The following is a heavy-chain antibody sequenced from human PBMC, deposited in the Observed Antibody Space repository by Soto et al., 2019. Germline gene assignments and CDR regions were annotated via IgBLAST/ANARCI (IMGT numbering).Heavy chain of an antibody. CDR1: GYTFTNYG. CDR3: GGEGYYSGSGSFSPPRYYGMDV. CDR2: ISDYNGNT. J-gene: IGHJ6*02. V-gene: IGHV1-18*01. D-gene: IGHD3-10*01. Sequence: QVQLVQSGAEVKKPGASVKVSCKASGYTFTNYGITWVRQAPGQGLEWMGWISDYNGNTYYGKKFQGRVTMTTDTSTXAXXXEXXGLRSGDTAVDYCGGEGYYSGSGSFSPPRYYGMDVWGQGTTVTVSS.